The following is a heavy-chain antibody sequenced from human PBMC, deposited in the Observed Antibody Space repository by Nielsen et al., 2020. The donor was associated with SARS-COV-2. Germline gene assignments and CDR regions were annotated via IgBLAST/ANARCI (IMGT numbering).Heavy chain of an antibody. D-gene: IGHD1-1*01. CDR2: ISSSGSTI. V-gene: IGHV3-48*03. J-gene: IGHJ2*01. CDR3: ARDSRALYKARGWYFDL. CDR1: GFTFSSYE. Sequence: GESLKISCAASGFTFSSYEMNWVRQAPGKGLEWVSYISSSGSTIYYADSVKGRFTISRDNAKNSLYLQMNSLRAEDTAVYYCARDSRALYKARGWYFDLWGRGTLVTVSS.